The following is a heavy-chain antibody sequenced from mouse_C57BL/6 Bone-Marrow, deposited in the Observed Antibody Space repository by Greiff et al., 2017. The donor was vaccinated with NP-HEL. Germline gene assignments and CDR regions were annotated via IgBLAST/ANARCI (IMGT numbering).Heavy chain of an antibody. V-gene: IGHV3-6*01. J-gene: IGHJ4*01. CDR2: ISYDGSN. CDR3: ARSRKRYAMDY. CDR1: GYSITSGYY. Sequence: EVKLMESGPGLVKPSQSLSLTCSVTGYSITSGYYWNWIRQFPGNKLEWMGYISYDGSNNYNPSLKNRISITRDTSKNQFFLKLNSVTTEDTATYYCARSRKRYAMDYWGQGTSVTVSS.